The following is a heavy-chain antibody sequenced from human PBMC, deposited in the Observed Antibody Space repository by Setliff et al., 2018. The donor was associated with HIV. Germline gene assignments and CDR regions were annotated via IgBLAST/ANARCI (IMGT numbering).Heavy chain of an antibody. CDR2: IYPGDSDT. CDR1: RYSFTNYW. Sequence: PGESLKISCKGSRYSFTNYWIGWVRQMPGKGLEWMGIIYPGDSDTRYSPAFQGQVTISADKSISTAYLHWSSPKASDTAMYYCAGRETASGDAFDIWGQGTMVTVSS. J-gene: IGHJ3*02. V-gene: IGHV5-51*01. CDR3: AGRETASGDAFDI.